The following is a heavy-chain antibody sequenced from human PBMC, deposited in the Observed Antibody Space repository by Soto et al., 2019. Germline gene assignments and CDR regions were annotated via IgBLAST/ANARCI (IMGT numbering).Heavy chain of an antibody. CDR1: GFTFSSYA. V-gene: IGHV3-23*01. CDR2: ISGSGGST. D-gene: IGHD1-26*01. Sequence: EVQLLESGGGLVQPGGSLRLSCAASGFTFSSYAMSWVRQAPGKGLEWVSAISGSGGSTYYADSVKGRFTISRDNSKNTLYLQMNRLRAEDTAVYYCAKGGRKTVGWYYFDYWGQGTLVTVSS. J-gene: IGHJ4*02. CDR3: AKGGRKTVGWYYFDY.